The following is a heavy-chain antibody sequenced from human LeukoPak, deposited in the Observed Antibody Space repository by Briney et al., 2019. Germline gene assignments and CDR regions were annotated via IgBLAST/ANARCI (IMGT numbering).Heavy chain of an antibody. J-gene: IGHJ6*02. V-gene: IGHV3-30*18. CDR2: ISFDGYTQ. Sequence: KPGGSLRLSCAASGFTFSNFGIYWVRQTPGKGLEWVVVISFDGYTQYYGDSVKGRFTLSRDTAKNTLYLQMDSLTADDTGIYYCAKSLGNGDYFYYSGLDVWGQGTAVTVSS. D-gene: IGHD4-17*01. CDR1: GFTFSNFG. CDR3: AKSLGNGDYFYYSGLDV.